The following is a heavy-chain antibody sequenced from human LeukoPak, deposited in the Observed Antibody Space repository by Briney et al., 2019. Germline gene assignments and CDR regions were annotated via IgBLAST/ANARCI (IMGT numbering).Heavy chain of an antibody. Sequence: GGFLRLSCAASGFTFSTYWMTWVRQAPGKGLEWVANIKQDGSGEYYVDSVKGRFTISRDNSKNTLYLQMNSLRAEDTAVYYCARGHYDILTGWSAAFDIWGQGTMVTVSS. D-gene: IGHD3-9*01. CDR3: ARGHYDILTGWSAAFDI. CDR1: GFTFSTYW. CDR2: IKQDGSGE. V-gene: IGHV3-7*01. J-gene: IGHJ3*02.